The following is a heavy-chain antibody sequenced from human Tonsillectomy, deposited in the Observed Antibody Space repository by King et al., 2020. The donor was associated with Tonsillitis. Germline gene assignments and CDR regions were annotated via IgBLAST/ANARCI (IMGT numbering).Heavy chain of an antibody. CDR3: ARAGEYYDSSGYYGSYYFDY. CDR2: IYYSGST. D-gene: IGHD3-22*01. Sequence: VQLQESGPGLVKPSETLSLTCTVSGGSISSYYCSWSRKPPGKGLEWVGYIYYSGSTNYNPSLKNRVTISVDTSKNQFSLKLSSVTAADTAGYYCARAGEYYDSSGYYGSYYFDYWGQGTLVTVSS. J-gene: IGHJ4*02. V-gene: IGHV4-59*01. CDR1: GGSISSYY.